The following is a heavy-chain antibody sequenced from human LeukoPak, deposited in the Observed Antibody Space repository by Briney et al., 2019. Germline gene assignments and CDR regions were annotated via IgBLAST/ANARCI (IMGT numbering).Heavy chain of an antibody. D-gene: IGHD2-21*02. CDR3: ARGPCIGGDCYSYYFDY. Sequence: VSVKVSCKASGYTFTSYDINWVRQATGQGLEWMGWMNPNSGNTGYAQKFQGRVTMTRNTSISTAYIELSSLRSEDTAVYYCARGPCIGGDCYSYYFDYSGQGTLVTVSS. CDR1: GYTFTSYD. CDR2: MNPNSGNT. V-gene: IGHV1-8*01. J-gene: IGHJ4*02.